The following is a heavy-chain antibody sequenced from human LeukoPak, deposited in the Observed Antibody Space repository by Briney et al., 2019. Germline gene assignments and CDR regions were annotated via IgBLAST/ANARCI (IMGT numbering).Heavy chain of an antibody. D-gene: IGHD6-13*01. V-gene: IGHV3-21*04. Sequence: PGGSLRLSCAASGFTFSSYSMNWVRQAPGKGLEWVSSISSSSYIYYADSVKGRFTISRDNAKNSLYLHMNSLRAEDTAVYYCARQVYSSSWSYYFEYWGQGILVTVSS. J-gene: IGHJ4*02. CDR2: ISSSSYI. CDR3: ARQVYSSSWSYYFEY. CDR1: GFTFSSYS.